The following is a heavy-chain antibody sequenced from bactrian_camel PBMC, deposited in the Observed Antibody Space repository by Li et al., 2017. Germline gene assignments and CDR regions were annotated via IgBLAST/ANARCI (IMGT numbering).Heavy chain of an antibody. D-gene: IGHD6*01. CDR3: TRDRGLAVPAGSFDY. CDR2: ISSSGGST. J-gene: IGHJ6*01. V-gene: IGHV3S31*01. CDR1: GFTFSSHT. Sequence: VQLVESGGGSVQAGGSLRLSCLTSGFTFSSHTMYWVRQAPGKEREGVASISSSGGSTLYADSVKGRFTISRDNAKNTINLELNSLKTEDTAMYYCTRDRGLAVPAGSFDYWAQGTQVTVS.